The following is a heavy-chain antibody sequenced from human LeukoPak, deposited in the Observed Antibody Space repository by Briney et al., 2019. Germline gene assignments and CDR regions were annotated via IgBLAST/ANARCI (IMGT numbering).Heavy chain of an antibody. Sequence: SETLSLTCTVSGGSISSSSYYWGWIRQPPGKGLEWIGSIYYSGSTNYNPSLKSRVTISVDTSKNQFSLNLSSVTAADTAVYYCARVYSVGATFDYWGQGTLVTVSS. CDR3: ARVYSVGATFDY. CDR1: GGSISSSSYY. J-gene: IGHJ4*02. CDR2: IYYSGST. D-gene: IGHD1-26*01. V-gene: IGHV4-39*07.